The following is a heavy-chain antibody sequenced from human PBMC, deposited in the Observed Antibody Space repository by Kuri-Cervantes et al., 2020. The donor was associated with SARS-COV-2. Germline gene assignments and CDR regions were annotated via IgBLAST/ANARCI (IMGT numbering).Heavy chain of an antibody. J-gene: IGHJ4*02. Sequence: SCKASGGTFSSYAISWVRQAPGKGLEWVAVISHDGKNKKCIASGKGRFTISRDNSQNTLYLHMKSLRSEDTAMYYCAKDRVGVQDFWGQGTLVTVSS. CDR1: GGTFSSYA. CDR3: AKDRVGVQDF. V-gene: IGHV3-30-3*02. CDR2: ISHDGKNK. D-gene: IGHD2-21*01.